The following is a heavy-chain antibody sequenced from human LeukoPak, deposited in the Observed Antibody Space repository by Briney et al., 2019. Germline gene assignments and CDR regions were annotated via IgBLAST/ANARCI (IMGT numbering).Heavy chain of an antibody. V-gene: IGHV1-18*01. CDR1: GYTFTTYP. Sequence: GASVKVSCKAAGYTFTTYPITWVRQAPGQGLEWMGWINPDNGNTIYAQKVQGRLTMTTDTSTTTAYMELGSLRSDDTAVYYCARVRTYSYGSGSYYWDYYFDYWGLGTLVTVSS. CDR3: ARVRTYSYGSGSYYWDYYFDY. CDR2: INPDNGNT. D-gene: IGHD3-10*01. J-gene: IGHJ4*02.